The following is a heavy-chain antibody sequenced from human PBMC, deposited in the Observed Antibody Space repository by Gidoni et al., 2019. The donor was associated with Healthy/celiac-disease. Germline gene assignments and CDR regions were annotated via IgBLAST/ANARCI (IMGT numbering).Heavy chain of an antibody. D-gene: IGHD6-13*01. CDR2: ISYSGST. J-gene: IGHJ6*02. V-gene: IGHV4-39*01. CDR1: GGSISSSRYY. Sequence: QLQLQESGPGLGRPSENLSLTCTVSGGSISSSRYYWGWIRQPPGEGLEWIGSISYSGSTYYHPSLTSRVTISVDTSKNQFSLKLSSVTAAYTAVYYCRGSLAAAWWTYYYGMDVWGQGTTVTVSS. CDR3: RGSLAAAWWTYYYGMDV.